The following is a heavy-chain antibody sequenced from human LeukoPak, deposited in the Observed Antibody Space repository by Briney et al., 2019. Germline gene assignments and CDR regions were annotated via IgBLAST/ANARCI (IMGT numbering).Heavy chain of an antibody. V-gene: IGHV1-18*01. CDR2: ISAYNVNT. D-gene: IGHD5-18*01. Sequence: ASVKVSCKASGYTFTSYGISWVRQAPGQGLEGMGWISAYNVNTNYAQKLQGRVTMTTDTSTSTAYMELRSLRSDDTAVYYCARDYGPSPGYSYGPRGFDYWGQGTLVTVSS. J-gene: IGHJ4*02. CDR1: GYTFTSYG. CDR3: ARDYGPSPGYSYGPRGFDY.